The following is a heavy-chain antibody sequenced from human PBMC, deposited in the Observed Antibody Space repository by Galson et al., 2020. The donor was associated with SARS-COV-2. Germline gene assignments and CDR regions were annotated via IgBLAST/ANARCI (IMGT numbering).Heavy chain of an antibody. CDR1: GGSISTYY. V-gene: IGHV4-59*01. CDR2: IYYDGST. J-gene: IGHJ6*02. Sequence: SETLSLTCTVSGGSISTYYWSWIRQPPGKGLEWIGYIYYDGSTNYNPSLKSRVTISIDTSQNQFSLKLTSVTAADTAVYYCARDPLVYDVLTGHYYYYGMDVWGQGTTVTVSS. CDR3: ARDPLVYDVLTGHYYYYGMDV. D-gene: IGHD3-9*01.